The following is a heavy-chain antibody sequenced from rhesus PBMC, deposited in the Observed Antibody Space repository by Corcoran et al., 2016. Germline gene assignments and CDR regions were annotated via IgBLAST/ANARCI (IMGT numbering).Heavy chain of an antibody. CDR3: ARGKSYSYFDY. CDR1: GGSISSNY. Sequence: QLRLQESGPGLVKPSETLSLTCTVSGGSISSNYWSWIRQPPGKGLDWIGRISGSGGTTDYSPSLKSRVTISTDTSKNQFSLKLTSVTAADTAVYYCARGKSYSYFDYWGQGVLVTVSS. V-gene: IGHV4-173*01. CDR2: ISGSGGTT. D-gene: IGHD5-12*01. J-gene: IGHJ4*01.